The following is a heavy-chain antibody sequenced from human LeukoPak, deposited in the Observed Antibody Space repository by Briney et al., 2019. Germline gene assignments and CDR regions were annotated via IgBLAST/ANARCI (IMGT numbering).Heavy chain of an antibody. D-gene: IGHD2-21*02. Sequence: ETLSLTCTVSGGSISSYYWSWIRQPPGKGLEWIGIIYPGDSDTRYSPSFQGQVTISADKSISTAYLQSSSLKASDTAIYYCARRAYCGGDCFIDYWGQGTLVTVSS. CDR1: GGSISSYY. CDR2: IYPGDSDT. V-gene: IGHV5-51*01. J-gene: IGHJ4*02. CDR3: ARRAYCGGDCFIDY.